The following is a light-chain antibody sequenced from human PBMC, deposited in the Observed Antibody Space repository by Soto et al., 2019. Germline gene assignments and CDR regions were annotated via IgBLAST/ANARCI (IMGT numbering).Light chain of an antibody. Sequence: QSVLTQPPSVSGAPGQRVTISCTGSSSNIGAGYEVHWYQQIPGMAPKLLIYANNNRPSGVPDRFFGSKSGTSASLAITRLQAEDEADYYCQSYDSSLSGYVVFGGGTKLTVL. CDR2: ANN. CDR1: SSNIGAGYE. CDR3: QSYDSSLSGYVV. V-gene: IGLV1-40*01. J-gene: IGLJ2*01.